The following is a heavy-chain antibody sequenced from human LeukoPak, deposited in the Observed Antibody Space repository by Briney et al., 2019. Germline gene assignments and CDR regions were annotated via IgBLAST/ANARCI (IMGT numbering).Heavy chain of an antibody. CDR2: ISSSSSYI. CDR1: GFTFSSDG. V-gene: IGHV3-21*01. CDR3: VRSSWYVY. Sequence: LRFSCAASGFTFSSDGRNCVQQTSGKGLEWVSSISSSSSYIYYADSVKGRFTISRDNAKNSLYLQMNSLRAEDTAVYYCVRSSWYVYWGQGTLVTVSS. D-gene: IGHD6-13*01. J-gene: IGHJ4*02.